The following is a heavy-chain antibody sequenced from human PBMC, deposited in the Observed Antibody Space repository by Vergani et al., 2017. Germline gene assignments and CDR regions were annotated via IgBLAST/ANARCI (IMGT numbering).Heavy chain of an antibody. CDR1: GFTFSSYG. CDR3: AKDQGYGDLDY. CDR2: ISYDGSNK. Sequence: QVQLVESGGGVVQPGRSLRLSCAASGFTFSSYGIHWVRQAPGKGLEWVAVISYDGSNKYYADSVKGRFTISRDNSKNTLYLQMNSLRAEDTAVYYCAKDQGYGDLDYWGQGTLVTVSS. J-gene: IGHJ4*02. V-gene: IGHV3-30*18. D-gene: IGHD4-17*01.